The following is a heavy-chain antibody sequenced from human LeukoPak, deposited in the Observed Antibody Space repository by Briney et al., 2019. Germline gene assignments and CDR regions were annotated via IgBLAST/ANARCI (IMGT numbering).Heavy chain of an antibody. V-gene: IGHV1-2*02. CDR3: ARAPNSLRFLPIGLPSGY. Sequence: HVASVKVSCKASGYTFTGYYMHWVRQAPGQGLEWMGWINPNSGGTNYAQKFQGRVTMTRDTSISTAYMELSRLRSDDTAVYYCARAPNSLRFLPIGLPSGYWGQGTLVTVSS. CDR2: INPNSGGT. D-gene: IGHD3-3*01. J-gene: IGHJ4*02. CDR1: GYTFTGYY.